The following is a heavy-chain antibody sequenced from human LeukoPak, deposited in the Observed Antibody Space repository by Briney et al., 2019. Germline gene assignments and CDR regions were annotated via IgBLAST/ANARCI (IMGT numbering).Heavy chain of an antibody. CDR2: IYYSGTT. J-gene: IGHJ4*02. CDR3: ARGFVPHVAGTFDY. V-gene: IGHV4-59*01. D-gene: IGHD6-19*01. CDR1: GVSINSYY. Sequence: SETLSLTCTVSGVSINSYYWSWIRQPPGKGLEWIGHIYYSGTTNYNPSLKSRVTISVDMSKNQFSLMLSSVTAADTAVYYCARGFVPHVAGTFDYWGQGTLVTVAS.